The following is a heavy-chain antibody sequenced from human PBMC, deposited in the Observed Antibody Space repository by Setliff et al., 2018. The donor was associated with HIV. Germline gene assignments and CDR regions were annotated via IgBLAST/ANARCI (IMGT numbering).Heavy chain of an antibody. CDR2: VSHTGST. Sequence: SETLSLTCAVYGGSLSGYYGRWIRQPPGKGLEWIGDVSHTGSTNYNPSLKSRITIAADTPKNQFSLKLSSVTAADTAVYYCAREGTYSGTYWVRRVASFDIWGQGTMVTVSS. D-gene: IGHD1-26*01. CDR3: AREGTYSGTYWVRRVASFDI. CDR1: GGSLSGYY. V-gene: IGHV4-34*01. J-gene: IGHJ3*02.